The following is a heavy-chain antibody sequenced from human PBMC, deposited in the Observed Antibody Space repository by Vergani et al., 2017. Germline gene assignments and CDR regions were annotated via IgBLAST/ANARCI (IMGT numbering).Heavy chain of an antibody. CDR2: MYHSGST. V-gene: IGHV4-59*01. D-gene: IGHD3-10*01. CDR3: GRVAGFYGLGSRLLDL. J-gene: IGHJ5*02. Sequence: QVRLQESGPGLVKPSETLSLTCSVSGGSMSGYYWSWIRQPPGKELEWIVYMYHSGSTNYNPSLGTRVTISGDTSKNQFSLKLNSVTAADTAVYYCGRVAGFYGLGSRLLDLWGQGILVTVSS. CDR1: GGSMSGYY.